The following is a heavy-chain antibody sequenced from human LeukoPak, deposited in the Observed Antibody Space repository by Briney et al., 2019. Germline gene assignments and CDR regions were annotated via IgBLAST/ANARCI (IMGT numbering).Heavy chain of an antibody. CDR1: GGTFSSYA. J-gene: IGHJ3*02. CDR2: IIPIFGTA. D-gene: IGHD1-26*01. CDR3: ASRRGSYNDAFDI. V-gene: IGHV1-69*05. Sequence: ASVKVSCKASGGTFSSYAISWVRQAPGQGLEWMGRIIPIFGTANYAQKFQGRVTITTDESTSTAYMGLSSLRSEDTAVYYCASRRGSYNDAFDIXGQGTMVTVSS.